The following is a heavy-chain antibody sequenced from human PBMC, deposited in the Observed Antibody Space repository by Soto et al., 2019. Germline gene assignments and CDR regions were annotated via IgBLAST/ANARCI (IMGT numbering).Heavy chain of an antibody. CDR3: AKVGVVAAAGPIDY. V-gene: IGHV3-30*18. CDR2: ISYDGSNK. CDR1: GFTFSSYG. Sequence: GGSLRLSCAASGFTFSSYGMHWVRQAPGKGLEWVAVISYDGSNKYYADSVKGRFTISRDNSKNTLYLQMNSLRAEDTAVYYCAKVGVVAAAGPIDYWGQGTLVTVSS. D-gene: IGHD6-13*01. J-gene: IGHJ4*02.